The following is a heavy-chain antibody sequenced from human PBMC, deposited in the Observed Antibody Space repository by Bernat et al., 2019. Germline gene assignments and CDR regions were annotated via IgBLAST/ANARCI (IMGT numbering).Heavy chain of an antibody. CDR2: ISSSSSTI. V-gene: IGHV3-48*02. Sequence: EVQLVESGGGLVQPGGSLRLSCAASGFTFSSYSMNWVRQAPGKGLEWVSYISSSSSTIYYAHSVKGRFTLSRDNAKNSLYLPLNSLRDEDTAVDYCARDQVAGTGWFDPWGQGTLVTVSS. D-gene: IGHD6-19*01. J-gene: IGHJ5*02. CDR1: GFTFSSYS. CDR3: ARDQVAGTGWFDP.